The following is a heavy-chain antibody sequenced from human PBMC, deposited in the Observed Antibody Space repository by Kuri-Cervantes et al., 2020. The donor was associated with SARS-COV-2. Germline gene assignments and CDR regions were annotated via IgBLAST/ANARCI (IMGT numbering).Heavy chain of an antibody. V-gene: IGHV3-74*01. CDR1: GFTFSGHW. CDR3: ARVPLVYGSNAFDI. D-gene: IGHD3-10*01. CDR2: TNPDGSYT. J-gene: IGHJ3*02. Sequence: GGSLRLSCAASGFTFSGHWIHWVRQAPGKGLVWVSRTNPDGSYTNNADSVKGRFTLSRDNAKNSLYLQMNSLRAEDTAVYYCARVPLVYGSNAFDIWGQGTMVTVSS.